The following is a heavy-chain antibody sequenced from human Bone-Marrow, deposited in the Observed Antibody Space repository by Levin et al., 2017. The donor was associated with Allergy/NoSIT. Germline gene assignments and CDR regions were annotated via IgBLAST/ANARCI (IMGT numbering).Heavy chain of an antibody. CDR2: IKGDGSET. V-gene: IGHV3-7*01. CDR1: GLALRSYW. D-gene: IGHD5-24*01. CDR3: AKWRWLQSEFDY. Sequence: GGSLRLSCVASGLALRSYWMSWVRQVPGRGLEWVAHIKGDGSETHYVDSVKGRFTVSRDNDKNLLYLQMNRLRVEDTAVYYCAKWRWLQSEFDYWGQGTLVTVSS. J-gene: IGHJ4*02.